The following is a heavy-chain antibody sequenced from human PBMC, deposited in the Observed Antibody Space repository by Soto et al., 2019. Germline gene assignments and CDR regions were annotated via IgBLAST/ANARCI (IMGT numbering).Heavy chain of an antibody. CDR3: AKPLIGSYDILTGTASFYAFDN. J-gene: IGHJ3*02. CDR2: ISGSGGST. V-gene: IGHV3-23*01. Sequence: PGGSLRLSCAASGFTFSSDAMSWVRQAPRKGLEWVSAISGSGGSTYYADSVKGRFTISRDNPKNTLYLQMNSLRAKATAVYYCAKPLIGSYDILTGTASFYAFDN. CDR1: GFTFSSDA. D-gene: IGHD3-9*01.